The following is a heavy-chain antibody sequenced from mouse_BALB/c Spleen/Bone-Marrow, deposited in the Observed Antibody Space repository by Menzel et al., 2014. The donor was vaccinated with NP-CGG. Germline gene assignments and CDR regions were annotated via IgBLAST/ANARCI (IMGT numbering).Heavy chain of an antibody. J-gene: IGHJ2*01. CDR3: ARVSYDYFDY. V-gene: IGHV5-4*02. CDR2: ISDGGSYT. D-gene: IGHD2-4*01. CDR1: GFTFSDYY. Sequence: EVQRVESGGGLVKPGGSLKLSCAASGFTFSDYYMYWVRQTPEKRLEWVATISDGGSYTYYPDSVKGRFTLSRDNAKNNLYLQMSSLKSEDTAMYYCARVSYDYFDYWGQGTTLTVSS.